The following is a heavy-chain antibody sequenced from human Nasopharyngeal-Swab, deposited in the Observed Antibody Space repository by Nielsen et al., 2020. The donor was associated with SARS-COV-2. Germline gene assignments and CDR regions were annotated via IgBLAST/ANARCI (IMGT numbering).Heavy chain of an antibody. CDR1: GFTFSSYS. J-gene: IGHJ4*02. CDR2: ISSSSSTI. CDR3: ARDLGYRYYYDSSGLAY. D-gene: IGHD3-22*01. V-gene: IGHV3-48*02. Sequence: GVLKISCAASGFTFSSYSMNWVRQAPGKGLEWVSYISSSSSTIYYADSVKGRFTISRDNAKNSLYLQMNSLRDEDTAVYYCARDLGYRYYYDSSGLAYWGQGTLVTVSS.